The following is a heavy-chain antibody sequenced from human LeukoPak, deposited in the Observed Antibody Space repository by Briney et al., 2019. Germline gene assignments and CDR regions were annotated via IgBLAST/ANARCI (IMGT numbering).Heavy chain of an antibody. Sequence: TGGSLRLSCAASGFTFSSYSMNWVRQAPGKGLEWVSSISGSGGSTYYADSVKGRFTISRDNSKNTLYLQMNSLRADDTAVYYCARDLRRDCSTTTCYAFDYWGQGTLVTVSS. CDR2: ISGSGGST. V-gene: IGHV3-23*01. CDR3: ARDLRRDCSTTTCYAFDY. CDR1: GFTFSSYS. D-gene: IGHD2-2*01. J-gene: IGHJ4*02.